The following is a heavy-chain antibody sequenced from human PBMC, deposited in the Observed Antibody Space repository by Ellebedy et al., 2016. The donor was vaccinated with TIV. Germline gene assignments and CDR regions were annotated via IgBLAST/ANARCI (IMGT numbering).Heavy chain of an antibody. J-gene: IGHJ6*02. V-gene: IGHV4-34*01. CDR1: GGSFSGYY. Sequence: MPSETLSLTCAVYGGSFSGYYWSWIRQPPGKGLEWIGEINHSGSTNYNPSLKSRVTISVDTSKNQFSLKLSSVTAADTAVYYCARGQFYRSSTSCYAKGYYYYGMDVWGQGTTVTVSS. D-gene: IGHD2-2*01. CDR3: ARGQFYRSSTSCYAKGYYYYGMDV. CDR2: INHSGST.